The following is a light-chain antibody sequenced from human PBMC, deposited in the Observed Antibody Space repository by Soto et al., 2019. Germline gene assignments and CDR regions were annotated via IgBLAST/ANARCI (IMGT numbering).Light chain of an antibody. CDR2: DAS. Sequence: EIVLTQTPSPLSLSPGERSTVCCIASQSVSSYLAWYQQKPGQAPRLLIYDASNRATGIPARFSGSGSGTDFTLTISSLEPEDFAIYYCHQRSNLPITFGQGTRLEIK. CDR1: QSVSSY. V-gene: IGKV3-11*01. J-gene: IGKJ5*01. CDR3: HQRSNLPIT.